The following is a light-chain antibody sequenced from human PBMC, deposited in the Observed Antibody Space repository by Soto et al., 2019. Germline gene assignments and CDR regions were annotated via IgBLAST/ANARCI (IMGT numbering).Light chain of an antibody. J-gene: IGLJ1*01. CDR1: SSDVGGYNY. CDR3: SSYTISNTRQIV. CDR2: DVT. Sequence: QSVLTQPASVSGSPGQSITISCTGTSSDVGGYNYVSWYQHHPGKAPKLIIYDVTSRPSGVSIRFSGSKSDNTASLTISGLQPKDEADYHCSSYTISNTRQIVFGTGTKVTVL. V-gene: IGLV2-14*03.